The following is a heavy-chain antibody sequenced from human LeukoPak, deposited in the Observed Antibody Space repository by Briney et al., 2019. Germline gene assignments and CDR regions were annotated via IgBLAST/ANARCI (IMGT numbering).Heavy chain of an antibody. V-gene: IGHV4-30-4*01. CDR1: GASIRSGDYY. D-gene: IGHD2-15*01. CDR2: IYDSGST. J-gene: IGHJ3*02. CDR3: ARDCSGGSCYGAFDI. Sequence: SQTLSLTCTVSGASIRSGDYYWSWIRQPPGKGLEWIGYIYDSGSTYYNLSLKSRITISVDTSENRFSLKLSSVTATDTAVYYCARDCSGGSCYGAFDIWGQGTMVTVSS.